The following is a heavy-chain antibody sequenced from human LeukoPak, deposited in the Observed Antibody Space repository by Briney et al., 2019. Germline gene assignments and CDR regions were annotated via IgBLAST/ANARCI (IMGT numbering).Heavy chain of an antibody. J-gene: IGHJ3*02. Sequence: PSETLSLTCTVSGGSISSYYWSWIRQPPGKGLEWIGYIYYSGSTNYNPSLKSRVTISVDTSKNQFSLKLSSVTAADTAVYYCARLRGYSYGYGAFDIWGQGTMVTVSS. V-gene: IGHV4-59*01. CDR2: IYYSGST. D-gene: IGHD5-18*01. CDR3: ARLRGYSYGYGAFDI. CDR1: GGSISSYY.